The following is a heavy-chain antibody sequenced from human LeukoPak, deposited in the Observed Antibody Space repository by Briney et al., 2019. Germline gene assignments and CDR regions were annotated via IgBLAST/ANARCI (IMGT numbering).Heavy chain of an antibody. CDR1: GGTFSSYA. CDR3: ARMTTVVTRGDY. J-gene: IGHJ4*02. D-gene: IGHD4-23*01. V-gene: IGHV1-69*13. Sequence: SVKVSCKAPGGTFSSYAISWVRQAPGQGLEWMGGIIPIFGTANYAQKFQGRVTITADESTSTAYMELSSLRSEDTAVYYCARMTTVVTRGDYWGQGTLVTVSS. CDR2: IIPIFGTA.